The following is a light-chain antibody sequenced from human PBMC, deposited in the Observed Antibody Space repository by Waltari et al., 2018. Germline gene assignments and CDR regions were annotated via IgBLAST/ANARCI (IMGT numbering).Light chain of an antibody. CDR2: GAS. CDR1: QDISTS. V-gene: IGKV1-12*01. CDR3: QQGDTSPPT. J-gene: IGKJ1*01. Sequence: EIHMTQSPSSVSASVGDRVSISGRASQDISTSLAWYQQKSGKAPSLLIYGASTLQSGVPSRFSGGGTGTDFTLTINNLHPEDFATCFCQQGDTSPPTFGPGTKVELK.